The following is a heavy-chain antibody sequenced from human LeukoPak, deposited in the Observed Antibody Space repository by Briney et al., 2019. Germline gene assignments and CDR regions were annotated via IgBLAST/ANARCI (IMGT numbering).Heavy chain of an antibody. D-gene: IGHD5-18*01. CDR1: GFTFSSYS. CDR2: ISSSSSYI. V-gene: IGHV3-21*01. CDR3: AKAPGYSYGFDI. J-gene: IGHJ3*02. Sequence: GGSLRLSCAASGFTFSSYSMNWVRQAPGKGLEWVSSISSSSSYIYYADSVKGRFTISRDNAKNSLYLQMNSLRAEDTAVYYCAKAPGYSYGFDIWGQGTMVTVSS.